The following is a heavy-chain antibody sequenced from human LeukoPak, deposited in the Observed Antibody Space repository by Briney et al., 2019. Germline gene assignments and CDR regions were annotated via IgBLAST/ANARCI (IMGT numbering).Heavy chain of an antibody. CDR3: ARDGPLDLHNWFDP. CDR2: ISAYNGNT. Sequence: ASVKVSCKASGYTFTSYGISWVRQAPGQGLEWMGWISAYNGNTNYAQKLQGRVIMTTDTSTSTAYMELRSLRSDDTAVYYCARDGPLDLHNWFDPWGQGTLVTVSS. CDR1: GYTFTSYG. V-gene: IGHV1-18*01. J-gene: IGHJ5*02. D-gene: IGHD1-1*01.